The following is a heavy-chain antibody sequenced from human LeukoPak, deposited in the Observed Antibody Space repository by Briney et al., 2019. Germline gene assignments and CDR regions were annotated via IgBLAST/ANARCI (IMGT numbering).Heavy chain of an antibody. Sequence: GGSLRLPCAASGFTVSSNYMSWVRQAPGKGLEWVSVIYSGGSTYYADSVRGRFTISRDNSKNTLYLQMNSLRAEDTAVYYCARANIAAAGLFDYWGQGTLVTVSS. CDR2: IYSGGST. CDR3: ARANIAAAGLFDY. CDR1: GFTVSSNY. V-gene: IGHV3-66*01. D-gene: IGHD6-13*01. J-gene: IGHJ4*02.